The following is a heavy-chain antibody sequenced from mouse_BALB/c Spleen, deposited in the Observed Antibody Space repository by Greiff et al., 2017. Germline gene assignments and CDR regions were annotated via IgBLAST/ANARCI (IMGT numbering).Heavy chain of an antibody. D-gene: IGHD2-1*01. J-gene: IGHJ2*01. V-gene: IGHV1-54*01. CDR1: GYAFTNYL. CDR2: INPGSGGT. Sequence: QVQLQQSGAELVRPGTSVKVSCKASGYAFTNYLIECVKQRPGQGLEWIGVINPGSGGTNYNEKFKGKATLTADKSSSTAYMQLSSLTSDDSAVYFCARGGVRRYFDYWGQGTTLTVSS. CDR3: ARGGVRRYFDY.